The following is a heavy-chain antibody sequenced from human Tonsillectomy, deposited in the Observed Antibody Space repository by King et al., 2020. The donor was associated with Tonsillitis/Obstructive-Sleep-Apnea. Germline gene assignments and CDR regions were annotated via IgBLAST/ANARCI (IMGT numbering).Heavy chain of an antibody. V-gene: IGHV3-11*05. CDR3: ARDRGYGDYDLFYMDV. Sequence: VQLVESGGGLVKPGGSLRLSCAASGFTFRDHYMSWIRQAPGRGLEWVSYISSGRTYTNYADSVEGRFTVSRDNSKNSLYLQMNSLRVEDTAVYYCARDRGYGDYDLFYMDVWGKGTTVTVSS. CDR1: GFTFRDHY. J-gene: IGHJ6*03. D-gene: IGHD4-17*01. CDR2: ISSGRTYT.